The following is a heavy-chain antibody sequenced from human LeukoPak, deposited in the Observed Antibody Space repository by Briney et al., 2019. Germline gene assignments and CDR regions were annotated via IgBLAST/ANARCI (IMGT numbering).Heavy chain of an antibody. CDR2: IYYSGST. J-gene: IGHJ6*02. CDR3: AGFYGSDKNYYYYGMDV. Sequence: SETLSLTCTVSGGSISSSSYYWGWIRQPPGKGLEWIGSIYYSGSTYYNPSLKSRVTISVDTSKNQFSLKLSSVTAADTAVYYCAGFYGSDKNYYYYGMDVWGQGTTVTVSS. D-gene: IGHD3-10*01. CDR1: GGSISSSSYY. V-gene: IGHV4-39*07.